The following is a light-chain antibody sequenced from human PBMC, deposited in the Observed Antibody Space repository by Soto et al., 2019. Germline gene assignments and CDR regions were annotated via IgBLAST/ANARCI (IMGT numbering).Light chain of an antibody. CDR1: QSVSSY. Sequence: EIVLTQSPTTLSLSPGERATLSCMASQSVSSYFAWYQQKPGQAPRLLIYDASTRAADIPARFSGSGSGTDFTHTISSLEPEDFAFYYCQQRSDWPLTFGGGTKVEIK. V-gene: IGKV3-11*01. J-gene: IGKJ4*01. CDR3: QQRSDWPLT. CDR2: DAS.